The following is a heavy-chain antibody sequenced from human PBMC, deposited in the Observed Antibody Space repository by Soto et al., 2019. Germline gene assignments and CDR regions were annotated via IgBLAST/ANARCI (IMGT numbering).Heavy chain of an antibody. J-gene: IGHJ4*02. V-gene: IGHV3-21*01. CDR1: GFTFSWYT. Sequence: PGGSLRPSCAASGFTFSWYTMNWVRQAPGKGLEWVSSISASSTYIYYADSVKGRFTISRDNAKNSLFLQMNSLRVEDTAVYYCVPFYFDTVDYWGQGTLVTVSS. CDR3: VPFYFDTVDY. CDR2: ISASSTYI. D-gene: IGHD3-22*01.